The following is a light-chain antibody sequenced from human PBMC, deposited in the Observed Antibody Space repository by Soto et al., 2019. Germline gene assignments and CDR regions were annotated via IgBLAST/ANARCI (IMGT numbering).Light chain of an antibody. CDR2: AAS. J-gene: IGKJ2*01. CDR1: RSFASSY. V-gene: IGKV3-20*01. Sequence: EIVLTQSPVTLSLSPGERATLSCRASRSFASSYLGWYQQKPGQAPRLLIYAASTRATGIPDRFSGSGSATDFTLTISRLEPEDFAVYYCQQYVTSPYIFGQGTKLEIK. CDR3: QQYVTSPYI.